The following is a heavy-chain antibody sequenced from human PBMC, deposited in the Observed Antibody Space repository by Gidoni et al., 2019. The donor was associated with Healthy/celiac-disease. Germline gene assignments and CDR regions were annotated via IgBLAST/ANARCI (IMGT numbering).Heavy chain of an antibody. J-gene: IGHJ6*02. CDR3: ARREMAAAAPSYYYYGMDV. V-gene: IGHV5-10-1*01. Sequence: EVQLVQSGAEVKKPGESLRISCKGSGYSFTSYWISWVRQMPGKGLEWMGRIDPSDSYTNYSPSFQGHVTISADKSISTAYLQWSSLKASDTAMYYCARREMAAAAPSYYYYGMDVWGQGTTVTVSS. D-gene: IGHD6-13*01. CDR2: IDPSDSYT. CDR1: GYSFTSYW.